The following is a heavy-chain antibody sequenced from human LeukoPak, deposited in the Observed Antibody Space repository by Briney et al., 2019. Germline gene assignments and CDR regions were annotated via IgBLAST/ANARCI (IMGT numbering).Heavy chain of an antibody. D-gene: IGHD3-10*01. CDR3: ARSYGLGYYYYYMDV. V-gene: IGHV4-39*07. CDR1: GGSISSSSYY. J-gene: IGHJ6*03. CDR2: IYYSGST. Sequence: SETLSLTCTVSGGSISSSSYYWGWIRQPPGKGLEWIGSIYYSGSTYYNPSLKSRVTISVDTSKNQFSLKLSSVTAADTAVYYCARSYGLGYYYYYMDVWGKGTTVTVSS.